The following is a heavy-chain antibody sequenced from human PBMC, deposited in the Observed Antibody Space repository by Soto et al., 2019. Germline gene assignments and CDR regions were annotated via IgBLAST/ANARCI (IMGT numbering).Heavy chain of an antibody. CDR3: AREDNWNSHFDY. V-gene: IGHV1-69*13. CDR1: GYTFTSYG. Sequence: SVKVSCKASGYTFTSYGISWVRQAPGQGLEWMGGIIPIFGTANYAQKFQGRVTITADESTSTAYMELSSLRSEDTAVYYCAREDNWNSHFDYWGQGTLVTVSS. D-gene: IGHD1-7*01. J-gene: IGHJ4*02. CDR2: IIPIFGTA.